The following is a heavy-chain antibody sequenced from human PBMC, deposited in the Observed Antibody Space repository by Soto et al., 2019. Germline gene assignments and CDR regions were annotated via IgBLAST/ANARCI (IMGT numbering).Heavy chain of an antibody. Sequence: GASVKVSCKASGYIFINNYLHWVRQAPGQGLEWMGWIDPNTGGTNYAQKFQGRVTMTRDTSISTAYMELNRLRSDDTAVFYCARGPSRIMILGPVSDYFDPWGQGTLVTVSS. D-gene: IGHD3-3*01. CDR3: ARGPSRIMILGPVSDYFDP. CDR1: GYIFINNY. CDR2: IDPNTGGT. V-gene: IGHV1-2*02. J-gene: IGHJ5*02.